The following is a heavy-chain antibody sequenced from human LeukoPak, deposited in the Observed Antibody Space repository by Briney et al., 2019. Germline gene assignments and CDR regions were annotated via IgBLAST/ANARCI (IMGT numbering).Heavy chain of an antibody. CDR3: ARDHSSSWYPFDY. D-gene: IGHD6-13*01. CDR1: GGSISSSSYY. J-gene: IGHJ4*02. V-gene: IGHV4-39*02. Sequence: SETLSLTCTVSGGSISSSSYYWGWIRQPPGKGLEWIGSIYYSGSTYYNPSLKSRVTISVDTSKNQFSLKLSSVTAADTAVYYCARDHSSSWYPFDYWGQGTLVTVPS. CDR2: IYYSGST.